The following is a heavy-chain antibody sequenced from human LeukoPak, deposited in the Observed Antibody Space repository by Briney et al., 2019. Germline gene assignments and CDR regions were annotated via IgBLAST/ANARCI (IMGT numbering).Heavy chain of an antibody. J-gene: IGHJ6*02. CDR3: AKDREYRSSWYLGYYDMDV. V-gene: IGHV3-23*01. CDR1: GFTFSSYA. D-gene: IGHD6-13*01. CDR2: LSGSGGST. Sequence: GGSLRLSCAASGFTFSSYAMSWVRQAPGKGLEWVSALSGSGGSTYYADAVKGRFTISRDNYKNTLYLQMNSLRAEDTALYYCAKDREYRSSWYLGYYDMDVWGQGTTVTVSS.